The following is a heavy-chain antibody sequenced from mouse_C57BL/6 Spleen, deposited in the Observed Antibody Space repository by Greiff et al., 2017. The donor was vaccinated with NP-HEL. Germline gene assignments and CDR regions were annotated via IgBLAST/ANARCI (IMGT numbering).Heavy chain of an antibody. Sequence: VKLVESGPGLVKPGASVTISCKASGYAFSSSWMNWVKQRPGRGLEWIGRIYPGDGDTNYNGKFKGKATLTADKSSSTAYMQLSSLTSEDSAVYYCARCKTAQGPFAYWGQGTLLTVSA. V-gene: IGHV1-82*01. D-gene: IGHD3-2*02. CDR2: IYPGDGDT. CDR1: GYAFSSSW. CDR3: ARCKTAQGPFAY. J-gene: IGHJ3*01.